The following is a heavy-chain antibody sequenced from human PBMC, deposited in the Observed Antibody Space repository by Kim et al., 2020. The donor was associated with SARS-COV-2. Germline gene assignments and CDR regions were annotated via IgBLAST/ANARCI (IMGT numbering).Heavy chain of an antibody. Sequence: SETLSLTCTVSGGSISSGGYYWSWIRQHPGKGLEWIGYIYYSGSTYYNPSLKSRVTISVDTSKNQFSLKLSSVTAADTAVYYCARAVYLASGSYFPHYYYGMDVCGQGTTVTVSS. D-gene: IGHD1-26*01. J-gene: IGHJ6*02. V-gene: IGHV4-31*03. CDR3: ARAVYLASGSYFPHYYYGMDV. CDR1: GGSISSGGYY. CDR2: IYYSGST.